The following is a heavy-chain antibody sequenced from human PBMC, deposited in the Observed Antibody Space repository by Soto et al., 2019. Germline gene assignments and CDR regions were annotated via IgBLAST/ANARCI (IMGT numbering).Heavy chain of an antibody. Sequence: QITLKESGPMRVKPTQTLALTCTFSGFSLTTSGVGVGWIRQPPGKALEWLAFIYWDDDKRYSPSLKSRLSNPQDTSKNGVVLIKTHMDPADPATFYRAHRPPPYRYWGGGDFDYWGQGTLVTVSS. CDR2: IYWDDDK. J-gene: IGHJ4*02. V-gene: IGHV2-5*02. CDR1: GFSLTTSGVG. D-gene: IGHD3-16*01. CDR3: AHRPPPYRYWGGGDFDY.